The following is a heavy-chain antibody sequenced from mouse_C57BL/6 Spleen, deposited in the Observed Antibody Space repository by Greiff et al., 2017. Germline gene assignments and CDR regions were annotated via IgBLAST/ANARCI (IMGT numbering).Heavy chain of an antibody. CDR2: IYPRDGST. CDR1: GYTFTSYD. J-gene: IGHJ4*01. V-gene: IGHV1-85*01. CDR3: ASSTVVATGDAMDY. Sequence: QVQLQQSGPELVKPGASVKLSCKASGYTFTSYDINWVKQRPGQGLEWIGWIYPRDGSTKYNEKFKGKATLTVDTSSSTAYMELHSLTSEDSAVYFCASSTVVATGDAMDYWGQGTSFTVSS. D-gene: IGHD1-1*01.